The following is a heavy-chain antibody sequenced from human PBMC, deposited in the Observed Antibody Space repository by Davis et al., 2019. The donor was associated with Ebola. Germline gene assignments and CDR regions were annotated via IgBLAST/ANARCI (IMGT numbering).Heavy chain of an antibody. V-gene: IGHV3-30*18. CDR1: GFTFRSYG. CDR2: ISYDGSNK. CDR3: AKSTRGSSLPDAFDI. Sequence: GESLKISCAASGFTFRSYGMHWVRQAPGKGLEWVAVISYDGSNKYYADSVKGRFTISRDNSKNTLYLQMNSLRAEDTAVYYCAKSTRGSSLPDAFDIWGQGTMVTVSS. D-gene: IGHD6-6*01. J-gene: IGHJ3*02.